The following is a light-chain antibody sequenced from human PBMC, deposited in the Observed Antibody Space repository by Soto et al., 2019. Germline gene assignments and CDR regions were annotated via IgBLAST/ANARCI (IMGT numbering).Light chain of an antibody. J-gene: IGKJ4*01. V-gene: IGKV1-8*01. Sequence: AIRMTQSPSSLSASTGDRVTITCRASQGISSYLAWYQQKPGKAPKLLIYAASTLQSGVPSRFSGSESGTDFTLTISCLQSEDFATYYCQQYYSYPPTFGGGTKVDIK. CDR1: QGISSY. CDR3: QQYYSYPPT. CDR2: AAS.